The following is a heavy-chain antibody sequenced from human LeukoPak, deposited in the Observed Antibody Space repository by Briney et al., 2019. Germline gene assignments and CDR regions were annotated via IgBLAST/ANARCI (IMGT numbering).Heavy chain of an antibody. D-gene: IGHD6-13*01. J-gene: IGHJ4*02. Sequence: ASVKVSCKASGYTFTSYDVNWVRQATGQGLEWMGWMNPNSGNTGYAQQFQGRVTMTRNTSISTAYMELSSLRSEDTAVYYCARTRAAAPSGEWGQGTLVTVSS. CDR1: GYTFTSYD. CDR3: ARTRAAAPSGE. V-gene: IGHV1-8*01. CDR2: MNPNSGNT.